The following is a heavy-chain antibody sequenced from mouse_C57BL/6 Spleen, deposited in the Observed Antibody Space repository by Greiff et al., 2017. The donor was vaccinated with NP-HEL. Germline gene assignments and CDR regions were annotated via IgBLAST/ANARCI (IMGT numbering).Heavy chain of an antibody. CDR3: AIYYDYEAY. J-gene: IGHJ3*01. CDR2: IYPSDSET. CDR1: GYTFPSYW. V-gene: IGHV1-61*01. D-gene: IGHD2-4*01. Sequence: QVQLQQSGAELVRPGSSVKLSCKASGYTFPSYWMDWVKQRPGQGLEWIGNIYPSDSETHYNQKFKDKATLTVDKSSSTAYMQLSSLTSEDSAVYYCAIYYDYEAYWGQGTLVTVSA.